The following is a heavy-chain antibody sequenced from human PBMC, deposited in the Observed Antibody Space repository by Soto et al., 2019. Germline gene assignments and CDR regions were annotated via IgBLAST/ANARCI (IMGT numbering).Heavy chain of an antibody. CDR3: AHTKDSSGFLNS. J-gene: IGHJ4*02. CDR1: GFSLSVYGVR. D-gene: IGHD3-22*01. V-gene: IGHV2-5*01. Sequence: PTLVNPTQTLTLTCSFSGFSLSVYGVRVIWFRQPPGETLEWLALIHWNDDKRYSPYLKSRLTITKDTSKNQVVLTLTNLDPLDTGTYFCAHTKDSSGFLNSWGKGILVTVSS. CDR2: IHWNDDK.